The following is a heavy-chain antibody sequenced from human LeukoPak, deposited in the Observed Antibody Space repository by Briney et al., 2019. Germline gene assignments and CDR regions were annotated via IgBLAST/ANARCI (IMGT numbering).Heavy chain of an antibody. Sequence: KPGGSLRLSCAASGFTFSSYNINWVRQAPGKGLEWFGSIYHSGSTYYNPSLKSRVTMSLDTSKNQFSLKLSSVTAADTAVYYCARDGPYYYDSSGYYDAFDIWGQGTMVTVSS. J-gene: IGHJ3*02. D-gene: IGHD3-22*01. CDR3: ARDGPYYYDSSGYYDAFDI. CDR2: IYHSGST. CDR1: GFTFSSYN. V-gene: IGHV4-38-2*02.